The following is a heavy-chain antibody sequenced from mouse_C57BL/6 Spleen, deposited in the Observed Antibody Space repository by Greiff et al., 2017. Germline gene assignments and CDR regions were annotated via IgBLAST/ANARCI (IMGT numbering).Heavy chain of an antibody. J-gene: IGHJ2*01. CDR1: GYSFTSYY. CDR3: ARWGDYFDY. V-gene: IGHV1-66*01. Sequence: VMLVESGPELVKPGASVKISCKASGYSFTSYYIHWVKQRPGQGLEWIGWIYPGSGNTKYNEKFKGKATLTADTSSSTAYMQLSSLTSEDSAVYYCARWGDYFDYWGQGTTLTVSS. CDR2: IYPGSGNT.